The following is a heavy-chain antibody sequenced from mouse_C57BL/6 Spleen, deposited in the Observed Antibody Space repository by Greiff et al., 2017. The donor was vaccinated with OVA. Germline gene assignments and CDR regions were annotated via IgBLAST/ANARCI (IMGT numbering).Heavy chain of an antibody. Sequence: QVQLQQPGAELVRPGSSVKLSCKASGYTFTSYWMHWVKQRPIQGLEWIGNIDPSDSETHYNQKFKDKATLTVDKSSSTAYMQLSSLTSEDSAVYYCARFGGYWYFDVWGTGTTVTVSS. CDR2: IDPSDSET. J-gene: IGHJ1*03. V-gene: IGHV1-52*01. CDR3: ARFGGYWYFDV. CDR1: GYTFTSYW.